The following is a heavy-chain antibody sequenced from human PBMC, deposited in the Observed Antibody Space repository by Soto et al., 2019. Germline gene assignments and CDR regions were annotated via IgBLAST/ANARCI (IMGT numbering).Heavy chain of an antibody. V-gene: IGHV1-18*01. CDR1: GYTFTSYG. CDR3: ASDLNGVGATMYY. J-gene: IGHJ4*02. Sequence: QVPLVQSGAEVKKPGASVKVSCKASGYTFTSYGISWVRQAPGQGLEWMGWISAYNGNTNYAPKLQGRVTMTTDTSTSTGYMELRSLRSDATAVYYCASDLNGVGATMYYWGRGTLVIVSA. CDR2: ISAYNGNT. D-gene: IGHD5-12*01.